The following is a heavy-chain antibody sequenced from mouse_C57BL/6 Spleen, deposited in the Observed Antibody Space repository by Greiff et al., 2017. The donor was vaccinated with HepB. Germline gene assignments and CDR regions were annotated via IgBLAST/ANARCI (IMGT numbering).Heavy chain of an antibody. CDR2: ISSGSSTI. CDR1: GFTFSDYG. D-gene: IGHD1-1*01. Sequence: EVQLQESGGGLVKPGGSLKLSCAASGFTFSDYGMHWVRQAPEKGLEWVAYISSGSSTIYYADTVKGRFTISRDNAKNTLFLQMTSLRSEDTAMYYCARRGEYGSSYHWYFDVWGTGTTVTVSS. CDR3: ARRGEYGSSYHWYFDV. V-gene: IGHV5-17*01. J-gene: IGHJ1*03.